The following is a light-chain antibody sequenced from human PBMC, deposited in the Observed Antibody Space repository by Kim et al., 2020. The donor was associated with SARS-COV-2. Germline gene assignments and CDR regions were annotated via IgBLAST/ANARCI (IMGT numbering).Light chain of an antibody. CDR1: NIGSKN. CDR2: RDS. CDR3: QVWDSSTWV. Sequence: SMALGQTARITCGGNNIGSKNVHWYQQKPGQAPVLVIYRDSNRPSGIPERFSGSNSGNTATLTISRAQAGDEADYYCQVWDSSTWVFGGWTKLTVL. J-gene: IGLJ3*02. V-gene: IGLV3-9*01.